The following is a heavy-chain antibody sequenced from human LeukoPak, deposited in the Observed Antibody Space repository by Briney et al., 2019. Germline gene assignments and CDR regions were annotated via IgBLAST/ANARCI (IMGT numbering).Heavy chain of an antibody. CDR1: GFTFSSYA. CDR3: AKDEGLLWFREYIMRWFDP. CDR2: ISGSGGST. Sequence: GGSLRLSCAASGFTFSSYAMSWVRQAPGKGLEWVSAISGSGGSTYYADSVKGRFTISRDNSKNTLYLQMNSLRAEDTAVYYCAKDEGLLWFREYIMRWFDPWGQGTLVTVSS. V-gene: IGHV3-23*01. D-gene: IGHD3-10*01. J-gene: IGHJ5*02.